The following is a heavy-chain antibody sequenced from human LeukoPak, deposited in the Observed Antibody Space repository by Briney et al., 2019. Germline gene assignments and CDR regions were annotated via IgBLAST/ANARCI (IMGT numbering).Heavy chain of an antibody. D-gene: IGHD1-26*01. V-gene: IGHV1-69*01. Sequence: ASVKVSCKASGGTFSSYAISWVRQAPGQGLEWMGGIIPIFGTANYAQKFQGRVTITADVSTSTAYMELSSLRSEDTAVYYCARRPDSGRGLDPWGQGTLVTVSS. J-gene: IGHJ5*02. CDR1: GGTFSSYA. CDR2: IIPIFGTA. CDR3: ARRPDSGRGLDP.